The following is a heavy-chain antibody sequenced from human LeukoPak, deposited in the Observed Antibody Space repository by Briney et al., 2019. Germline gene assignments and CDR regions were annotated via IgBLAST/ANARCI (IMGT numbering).Heavy chain of an antibody. CDR1: GFTFSSYG. CDR2: ISSSSSYI. Sequence: GVSLRLSCAASGFTFSSYGIHWVRQAPGKGLEWVSSISSSSSYIYYADSVKGRFTISRDNAKNSLFLQMNSLRAEDTAVYYCARDSKPCDYWGQGTLVTASS. J-gene: IGHJ4*02. D-gene: IGHD1-14*01. V-gene: IGHV3-21*01. CDR3: ARDSKPCDY.